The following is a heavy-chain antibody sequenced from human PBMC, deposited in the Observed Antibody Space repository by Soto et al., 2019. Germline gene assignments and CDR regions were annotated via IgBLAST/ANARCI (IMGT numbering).Heavy chain of an antibody. CDR2: IVVGSGNT. V-gene: IGHV1-58*02. D-gene: IGHD5-18*01. CDR3: AVSDPARGSYTYY. Sequence: SVKVSCKASGFTFSSSAIQWVRHARGQRLEWIGWIVVGSGNTNYAQQFQERVTLTGDMSTSTAYMELSSLRAEDTAVYYCAVSDPARGSYTYYWGQGTRVTVSS. CDR1: GFTFSSSA. J-gene: IGHJ4*02.